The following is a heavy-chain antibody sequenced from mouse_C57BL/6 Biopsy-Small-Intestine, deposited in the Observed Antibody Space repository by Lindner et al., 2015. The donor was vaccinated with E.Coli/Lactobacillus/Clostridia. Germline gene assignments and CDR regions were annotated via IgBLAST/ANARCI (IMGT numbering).Heavy chain of an antibody. D-gene: IGHD4-1*01. V-gene: IGHV5-17*01. CDR1: GFTFSDYG. CDR2: ISSGSSTI. CDR3: TRGTGSGFDY. J-gene: IGHJ2*01. Sequence: VQLQESGGGLVKPGGSLKLSCAASGFTFSDYGMHWVRQAPEKGLEWVAYISSGSSTIYYADTVKGRFTISRDNAKNTLFLQMTSLRSEDTAIYYCTRGTGSGFDYWGQGTTLTVSS.